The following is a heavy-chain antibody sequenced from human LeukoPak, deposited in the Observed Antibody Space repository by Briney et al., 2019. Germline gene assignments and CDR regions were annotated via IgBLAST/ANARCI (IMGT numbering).Heavy chain of an antibody. CDR1: GGTFSSYA. J-gene: IGHJ4*02. CDR2: IIPIFDTS. D-gene: IGHD3-10*01. Sequence: ASVKVSCKASGGTFSSYAITWVRQAPGQGLEWMGGIIPIFDTSNYAQKVQGRITMTTDTSTSTVYMELRSLRYDDTAVYFCAGDQRFGELTYLDYWGQGSLVTVSS. V-gene: IGHV1-69*05. CDR3: AGDQRFGELTYLDY.